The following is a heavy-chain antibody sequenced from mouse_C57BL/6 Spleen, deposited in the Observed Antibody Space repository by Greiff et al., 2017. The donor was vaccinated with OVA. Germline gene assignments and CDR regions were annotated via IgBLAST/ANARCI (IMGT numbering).Heavy chain of an antibody. CDR2: IDPETGGT. V-gene: IGHV1-15*01. Sequence: QVQLKQSGAELVRPGASVTLSCKASGYTFTDYEMHWVKQTPVHGLEWIGAIDPETGGTAYNQKFKGKAILTADKSSSTAYMELRSLTSEDSAVYYCTRWGLRYAMDYWGQGTSVTVSS. CDR3: TRWGLRYAMDY. CDR1: GYTFTDYE. J-gene: IGHJ4*01.